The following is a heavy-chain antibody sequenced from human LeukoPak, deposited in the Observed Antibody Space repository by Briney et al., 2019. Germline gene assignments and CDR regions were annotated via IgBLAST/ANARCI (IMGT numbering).Heavy chain of an antibody. CDR1: GGSISSGDSY. Sequence: PSQTLSLTCTVSGGSISSGDSYWSWIRQSPGKGLEWIGYIYYSGNTYYNPSLKSRVTISVDTSNNQFSLKLNSMTAADTAVYYCARAPGSSSWFGYGDYWGQGTLVTVSS. V-gene: IGHV4-30-4*01. CDR2: IYYSGNT. J-gene: IGHJ4*02. D-gene: IGHD6-13*01. CDR3: ARAPGSSSWFGYGDY.